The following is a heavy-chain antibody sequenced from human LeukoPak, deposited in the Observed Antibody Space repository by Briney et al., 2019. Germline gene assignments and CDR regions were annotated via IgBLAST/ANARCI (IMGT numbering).Heavy chain of an antibody. CDR1: GGSISSGDYY. CDR3: ARGRRYRNPAPYCSSTSCYGYWFDP. CDR2: INHSGST. Sequence: SQTLSLTCTVSGGSISSGDYYWSWIRQPPGKGLEWIGEINHSGSTNYNPSLKSRVTISVDTSKNQFSLKLSSVTAADTAVYYCARGRRYRNPAPYCSSTSCYGYWFDPWGQGTLVTVSS. D-gene: IGHD2-2*01. V-gene: IGHV4-30-4*08. J-gene: IGHJ5*02.